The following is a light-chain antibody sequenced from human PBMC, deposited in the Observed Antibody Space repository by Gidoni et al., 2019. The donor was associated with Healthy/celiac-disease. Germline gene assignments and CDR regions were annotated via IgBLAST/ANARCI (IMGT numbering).Light chain of an antibody. V-gene: IGKV3-15*01. CDR2: GAS. CDR1: QSVSSN. J-gene: IGKJ3*01. CDR3: QQYNNWPPGFT. Sequence: SQSVSSNLAWYQQKPGQAPRLLIYGASTRATGIPARFSGSGSGTEFTLTISSLQSEDFAVYYCQQYNNWPPGFTFGPGTKVDIK.